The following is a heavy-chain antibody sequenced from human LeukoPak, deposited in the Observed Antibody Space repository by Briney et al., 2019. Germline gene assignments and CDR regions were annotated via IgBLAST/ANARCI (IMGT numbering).Heavy chain of an antibody. CDR3: ARSEFSRFDY. CDR2: INHSGST. Sequence: SETLSLTCAVYGGSFSGYYWSWIRQPPGKGLEWIGEINHSGSTNYNPSLKSRVTISVDTSKNQFSLKLSSVTAADTAVYYCARSEFSRFDYWGQGTLVTVSS. CDR1: GGSFSGYY. J-gene: IGHJ4*02. V-gene: IGHV4-34*01.